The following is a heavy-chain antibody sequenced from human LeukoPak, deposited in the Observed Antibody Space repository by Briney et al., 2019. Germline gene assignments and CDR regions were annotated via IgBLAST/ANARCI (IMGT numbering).Heavy chain of an antibody. CDR1: GFTFSSYS. D-gene: IGHD4-23*01. Sequence: GGSLRLSCAASGFTFSSYSMNWVRQAPGKGLEWVSYISSSSSTIYYADSVKGRFTISRDNAKNSLYLQMNSLRAEDTAVYYCAREENDYGGNWGKVDYWGQGTLVTVSS. CDR2: ISSSSSTI. CDR3: AREENDYGGNWGKVDY. J-gene: IGHJ4*02. V-gene: IGHV3-48*04.